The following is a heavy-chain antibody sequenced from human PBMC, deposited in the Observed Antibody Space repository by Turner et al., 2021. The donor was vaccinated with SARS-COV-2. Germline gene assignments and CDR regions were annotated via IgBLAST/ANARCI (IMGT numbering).Heavy chain of an antibody. CDR3: ATTRNGYTLD. CDR1: GFTFSTTS. J-gene: IGHJ4*02. D-gene: IGHD5-18*01. Sequence: EVQLVESGGGLVKPGGSLRLSCAPSGFTFSTTSMNWVRQAPGKGLEWVSSISSTGNYKWYADSLKGRITISRDNAKNSLDLQMDSLRVEDTAVYHCATTRNGYTLDWGQGTLVTVSS. CDR2: ISSTGNYK. V-gene: IGHV3-21*02.